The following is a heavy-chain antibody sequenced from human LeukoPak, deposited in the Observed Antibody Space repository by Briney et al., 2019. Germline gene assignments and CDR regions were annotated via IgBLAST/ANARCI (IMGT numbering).Heavy chain of an antibody. J-gene: IGHJ4*02. V-gene: IGHV3-15*01. Sequence: NPGGSLRLSCAASGFTFSNAWMSWVRQAPEKGLEWVGRIKSKTDGGTTDYAAPVKGRFTISRDDSKNTLYLQMNSLKTEDTAVYYCTTDFGGYYALGYWGQGTLVTVSS. D-gene: IGHD3-22*01. CDR1: GFTFSNAW. CDR2: IKSKTDGGTT. CDR3: TTDFGGYYALGY.